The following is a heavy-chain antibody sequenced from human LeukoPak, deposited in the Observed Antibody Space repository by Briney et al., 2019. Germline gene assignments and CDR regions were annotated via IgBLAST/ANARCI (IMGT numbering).Heavy chain of an antibody. CDR1: GFTFSSYG. V-gene: IGHV3-30*03. Sequence: GGSLRLSCAASGFTFSSYGMHWVRQAPGKGLEWVAVISYDGSNKYYADSVKGRFTISRDNSKNTLYLQMNSPRAEDTAVYYCARTVHSSGWYWFDPWGQGTLVTVSS. CDR2: ISYDGSNK. J-gene: IGHJ5*02. D-gene: IGHD6-19*01. CDR3: ARTVHSSGWYWFDP.